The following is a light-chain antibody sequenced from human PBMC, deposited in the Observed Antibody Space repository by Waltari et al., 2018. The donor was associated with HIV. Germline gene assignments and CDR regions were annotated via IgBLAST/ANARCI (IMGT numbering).Light chain of an antibody. CDR1: QNINND. CDR3: QQTHTTPHI. Sequence: DIQMTQSPSSLSASVGDSGILCCPASQNINNDLHWYQQTAGEAPKLLVFAASNLQSGVPSRFSGSVAATDFTLTGSSLQPEDLATYYCQQTHTTPHIFGQGTRLEI. J-gene: IGKJ5*01. CDR2: AAS. V-gene: IGKV1-39*01.